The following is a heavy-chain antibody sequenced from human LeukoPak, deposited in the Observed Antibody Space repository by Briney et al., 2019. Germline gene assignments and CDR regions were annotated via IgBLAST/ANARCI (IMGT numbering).Heavy chain of an antibody. D-gene: IGHD3-3*02. CDR1: GFTFSSYA. J-gene: IGHJ4*02. Sequence: GGSLRLSCAASGFTFSSYAVSWVRQAPGKGLELVTGISGSGVSTNYADSVKGRFTVSRDNSKTTLFLQMNSLRAEDTAVYYCAKKYSQFESTSPLDYWGQGTLVTVSS. CDR3: AKKYSQFESTSPLDY. CDR2: ISGSGVST. V-gene: IGHV3-23*01.